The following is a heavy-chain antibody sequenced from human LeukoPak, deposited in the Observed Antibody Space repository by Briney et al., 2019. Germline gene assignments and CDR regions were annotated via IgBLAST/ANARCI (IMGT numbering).Heavy chain of an antibody. CDR3: ARGKSSSGWPDAFDI. J-gene: IGHJ3*02. D-gene: IGHD6-19*01. CDR2: IYYSGSS. V-gene: IGHV4-39*01. Sequence: PSETLSLTCTVSGGSISSGSYYWGWIRQPPGKGLEWIGSIYYSGSSYYNPSLKSRVTISVDTSKNQFSLKLSSVTAADTAVYYCARGKSSSGWPDAFDIWGQGTMVTVSS. CDR1: GGSISSGSYY.